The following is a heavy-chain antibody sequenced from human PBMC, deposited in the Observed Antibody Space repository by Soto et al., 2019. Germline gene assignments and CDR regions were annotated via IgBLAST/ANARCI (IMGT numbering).Heavy chain of an antibody. D-gene: IGHD6-6*01. Sequence: EVQLVQSGAEVKKPGESLKISCKASGYSFTSYWIAWVRQMPGKGLEWMGIIFPGDSDTRYSPSFQGQVTISADNSISTAYLQWSGLKASDTAMYYCARHLSPYGSSSMAYWGQGTLVTVSS. V-gene: IGHV5-51*01. CDR1: GYSFTSYW. CDR2: IFPGDSDT. CDR3: ARHLSPYGSSSMAY. J-gene: IGHJ4*02.